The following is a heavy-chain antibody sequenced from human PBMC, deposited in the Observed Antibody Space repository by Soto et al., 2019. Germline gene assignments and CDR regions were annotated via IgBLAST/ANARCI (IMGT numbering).Heavy chain of an antibody. D-gene: IGHD5-18*01. Sequence: GGSLRLSCAASAFTFTKYAMTWVRQAPGKGLEWVSAISGGGGSTYYADSVKGRFIISRDNSKNTLYLQMNSLRAEDTAVYYCAKNRPSPASPGPRAMGMADYWGQGTLVTVSS. J-gene: IGHJ4*02. CDR3: AKNRPSPASPGPRAMGMADY. CDR2: ISGGGGST. CDR1: AFTFTKYA. V-gene: IGHV3-23*01.